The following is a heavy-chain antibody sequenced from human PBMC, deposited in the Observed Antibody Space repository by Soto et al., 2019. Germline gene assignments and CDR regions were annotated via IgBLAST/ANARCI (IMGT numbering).Heavy chain of an antibody. CDR3: PRDGSGYYYYYYGMDV. V-gene: IGHV1-18*01. D-gene: IGHD5-12*01. CDR1: DYTFSSFG. CDR2: ISAYSGNT. Sequence: QVQLVQSGAEVKKPGASVKVSCKASDYTFSSFGISWVRQAPGQGLEWMGWISAYSGNTKSAQNLHSRVTMTKDTPTSTAYKEVSSLTSDDAAVYYCPRDGSGYYYYYYGMDVGGEGTTVTVSS. J-gene: IGHJ6*04.